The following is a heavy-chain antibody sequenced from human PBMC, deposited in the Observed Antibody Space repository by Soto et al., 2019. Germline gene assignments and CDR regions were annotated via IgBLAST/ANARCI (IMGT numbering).Heavy chain of an antibody. CDR3: ARRRLEWLSTSCPKGCDYFDY. Sequence: GESLKISCKGSGYSFTSYWIGWVRQMPGKGLEWMGIIYPGDSDTRYSPSFQGQVTISADKSISTAYLQWSSLKASDTAMYYCARRRLEWLSTSCPKGCDYFDYWGQGTLVTVSS. V-gene: IGHV5-51*01. J-gene: IGHJ4*02. CDR1: GYSFTSYW. D-gene: IGHD2-2*01. CDR2: IYPGDSDT.